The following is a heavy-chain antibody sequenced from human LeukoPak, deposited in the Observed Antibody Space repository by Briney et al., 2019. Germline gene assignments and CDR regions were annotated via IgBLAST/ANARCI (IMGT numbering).Heavy chain of an antibody. D-gene: IGHD1-26*01. J-gene: IGHJ3*02. V-gene: IGHV1-2*06. CDR1: GYTLTGYY. CDR2: INPNSGGT. CDR3: ARVGRSGSSHAFDI. Sequence: ASVKVSCKASGYTLTGYYMHWVRQAPGQGLEWMGRINPNSGGTNYAQKFQGRVTMTRDTSISTAYMELSRLRSDDTAVYYCARVGRSGSSHAFDIWGQGTMVTVSS.